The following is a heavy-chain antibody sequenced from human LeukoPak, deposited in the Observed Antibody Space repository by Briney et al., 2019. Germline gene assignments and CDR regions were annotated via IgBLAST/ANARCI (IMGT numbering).Heavy chain of an antibody. V-gene: IGHV3-30-3*01. Sequence: GGSLRLSCAASGFTFSSHTMHWVRQAPGKGLEWVAVVSNDGDNTYYADSVKGRFTISRDNSKNTLYLQMNSLRAEDTAVYYCAREKFRSMDVWGQGTTVTVSS. CDR1: GFTFSSHT. CDR3: AREKFRSMDV. CDR2: VSNDGDNT. J-gene: IGHJ6*02.